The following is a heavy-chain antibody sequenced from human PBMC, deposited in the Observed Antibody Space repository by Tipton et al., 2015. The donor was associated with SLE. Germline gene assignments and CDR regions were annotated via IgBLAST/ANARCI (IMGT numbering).Heavy chain of an antibody. J-gene: IGHJ3*02. D-gene: IGHD1-26*01. CDR3: ARKMGANAFDI. Sequence: QSGAEVKKPGASVKVSCKASGYTFTSYGISWVRQAPGQGLEWMGGIIPIFGTANYAQKFQGRVTITTDESTSTAYMELSSLRSEDTAVYYCARKMGANAFDIWGQGTMVTVSS. CDR2: IIPIFGTA. V-gene: IGHV1-69*05. CDR1: GYTFTSYG.